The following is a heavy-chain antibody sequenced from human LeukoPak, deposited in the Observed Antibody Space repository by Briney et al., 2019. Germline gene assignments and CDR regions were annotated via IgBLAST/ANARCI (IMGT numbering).Heavy chain of an antibody. CDR1: GFTFSSSA. Sequence: GGSLRLSCAASGFTFSSSAMSWGRQAAGKGLEWVSAISNNGGYTYYADSVQGRFTISRDNSKSTLCLQMNNLRVQAMAVYYWAKQLEYCSDGSCYFPYWGQGTLVTVSS. J-gene: IGHJ4*02. V-gene: IGHV3-23*01. CDR2: ISNNGGYT. D-gene: IGHD2-15*01. CDR3: AKQLEYCSDGSCYFPY.